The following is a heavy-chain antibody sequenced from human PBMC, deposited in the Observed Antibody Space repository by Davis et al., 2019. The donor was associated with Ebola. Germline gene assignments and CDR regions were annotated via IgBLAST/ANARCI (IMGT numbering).Heavy chain of an antibody. J-gene: IGHJ4*02. CDR1: GFTFSSYG. V-gene: IGHV3-30*12. CDR3: ARDVAGRAGY. CDR2: MSYDGSHT. Sequence: GESLKISRAASGFTFSSYGMHWVRQAPGKGLEWVASMSYDGSHTSYIDSVKGRFTVSRDNSMNTLYLQMNSLRDDDTAVYYCARDVAGRAGYWGQGTLVTVSS. D-gene: IGHD1-14*01.